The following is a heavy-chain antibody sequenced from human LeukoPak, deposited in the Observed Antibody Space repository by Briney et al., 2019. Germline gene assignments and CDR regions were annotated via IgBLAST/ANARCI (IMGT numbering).Heavy chain of an antibody. CDR2: IYPGDSDT. J-gene: IGHJ5*01. D-gene: IGHD2-21*02. CDR3: ARGDVVRGVSWFDS. V-gene: IGHV5-51*01. CDR1: GYTFTSYW. Sequence: GESLKIPCQGSGYTFTSYWIGWVRPMPVKGLEWMGSIYPGDSDTKYSPSFQGQVTISVDKSTNTAYLQWKSLKASDTAMYYCARGDVVRGVSWFDSWGQGALVTVSS.